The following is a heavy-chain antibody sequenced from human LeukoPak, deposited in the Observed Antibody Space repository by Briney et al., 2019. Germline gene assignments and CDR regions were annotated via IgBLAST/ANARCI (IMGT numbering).Heavy chain of an antibody. CDR1: GGSISSSLHY. J-gene: IGHJ5*02. Sequence: SGTLSLTCIVSGGSISSSLHYWGWIRQPPGRELEWIGSINYRDTASYNPSLQTRATMSADSSTNQISLRLTSMAATETAVYFCVRRGAPGVWVSYFDPWGQGTLVTVSS. V-gene: IGHV4-39*01. CDR2: INYRDTA. CDR3: VRRGAPGVWVSYFDP. D-gene: IGHD1-26*01.